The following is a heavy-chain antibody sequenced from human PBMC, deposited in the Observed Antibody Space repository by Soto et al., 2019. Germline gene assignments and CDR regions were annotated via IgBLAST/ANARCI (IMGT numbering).Heavy chain of an antibody. CDR3: ARPKRSGYDRGDSYYHTMDV. D-gene: IGHD3-3*01. Sequence: QVQLVQSGTEVKKSGSSVKVSCRASGGTSSNFVITWVRQVPGQGLEWLGGILPMFGAVKYAQKFQDRLIITADRSTQTAAMELGSLRSEDTAVYYCARPKRSGYDRGDSYYHTMDVWGHGTTVTLS. J-gene: IGHJ6*02. CDR1: GGTSSNFV. V-gene: IGHV1-69*06. CDR2: ILPMFGAV.